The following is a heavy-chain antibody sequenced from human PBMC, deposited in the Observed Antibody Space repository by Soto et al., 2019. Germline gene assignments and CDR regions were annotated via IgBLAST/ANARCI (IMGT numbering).Heavy chain of an antibody. CDR3: ARDCAGYSSGWCQRGGFDY. CDR1: GFTFSSYG. V-gene: IGHV3-33*01. Sequence: QVQLVESGGGVVQPGRSLRLSCAASGFTFSSYGMHWVRQAPGKGLEWVAVIWYDGSNKYYADSVKGRFTISRDNSKNTLYLQMNGLRPEDTAVYYCARDCAGYSSGWCQRGGFDYWGQGTLVTVSS. D-gene: IGHD6-19*01. CDR2: IWYDGSNK. J-gene: IGHJ4*02.